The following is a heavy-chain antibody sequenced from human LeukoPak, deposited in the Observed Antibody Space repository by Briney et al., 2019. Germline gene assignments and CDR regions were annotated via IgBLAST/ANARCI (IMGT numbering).Heavy chain of an antibody. Sequence: PSETLSLACAVYGGSFSGYYWSWIRQPPGKGLEWIGEINHSGSTNYNPSLKSRVTISVDTSKNQFSLKLSSVTAADTAVYYCASGYTIDYWGQGTLVTVSS. J-gene: IGHJ4*02. V-gene: IGHV4-34*01. D-gene: IGHD4-11*01. CDR1: GGSFSGYY. CDR2: INHSGST. CDR3: ASGYTIDY.